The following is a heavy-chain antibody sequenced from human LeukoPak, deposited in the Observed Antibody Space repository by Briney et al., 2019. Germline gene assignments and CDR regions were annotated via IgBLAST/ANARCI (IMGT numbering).Heavy chain of an antibody. CDR2: IYYSGRT. V-gene: IGHV4-59*01. CDR3: AREGGYSYGYYYDYYLDV. J-gene: IGHJ6*03. D-gene: IGHD5-18*01. Sequence: SETLSLTCTLSGGSISRYYWSWIRRPPGKALEGIGYIYYSGRTNYNPSLKSPVTISVDTAKDQFSLKLSSVTAADTAVYYCAREGGYSYGYYYDYYLDVWGKGTTVTVSS. CDR1: GGSISRYY.